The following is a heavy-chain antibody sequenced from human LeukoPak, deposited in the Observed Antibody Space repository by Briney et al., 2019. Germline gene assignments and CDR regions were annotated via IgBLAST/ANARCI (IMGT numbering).Heavy chain of an antibody. V-gene: IGHV4-59*01. Sequence: ASETLSLTCTVSGGSISSYYWSWIRQPPGKGLEWIGYIYYSGSTNYNPSLKSRVTVSVDTSKNQFSLKLSSVTAADTAVYYCAGMVRESAYYYYTDVWGKGTTVTVSS. CDR1: GGSISSYY. CDR2: IYYSGST. CDR3: AGMVRESAYYYYTDV. D-gene: IGHD3-10*01. J-gene: IGHJ6*03.